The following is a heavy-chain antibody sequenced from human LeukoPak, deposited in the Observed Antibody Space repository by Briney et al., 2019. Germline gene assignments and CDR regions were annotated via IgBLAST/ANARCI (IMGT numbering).Heavy chain of an antibody. D-gene: IGHD2-21*02. Sequence: SETLSLTCAVYGGSFSGYYWSWIRQPPGKGLEWIGEINHSGCTNYNPSLKSRVTISVDTSKNQFSLKLSSVTAADTAVYYCARGRMTSRHFDYWGQGTLVTVSS. CDR3: ARGRMTSRHFDY. J-gene: IGHJ4*02. V-gene: IGHV4-34*01. CDR2: INHSGCT. CDR1: GGSFSGYY.